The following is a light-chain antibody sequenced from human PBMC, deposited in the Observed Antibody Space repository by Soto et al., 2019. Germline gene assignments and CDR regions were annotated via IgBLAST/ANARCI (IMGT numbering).Light chain of an antibody. V-gene: IGKV1-39*01. J-gene: IGKJ5*01. Sequence: DIQMTQSPSSLSASVGDRVTITCRASQSIDSYLHWYQQKAGKAPKLLIYAVSILQSGVPLRFSGSGSGTDCTLTISSLQPEDFATYYCQQSYSTPPTFGQGTRLEIK. CDR2: AVS. CDR1: QSIDSY. CDR3: QQSYSTPPT.